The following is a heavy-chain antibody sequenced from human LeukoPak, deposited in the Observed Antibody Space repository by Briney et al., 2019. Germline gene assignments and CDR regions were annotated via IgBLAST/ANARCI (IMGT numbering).Heavy chain of an antibody. D-gene: IGHD3-22*01. J-gene: IGHJ1*01. CDR3: ARVENDSSGYIYFQH. Sequence: SVKVSCKASGGTFSSYAISWVRQAPGQGLEWMGGIIPIFGTANYAQKFQGRVTITADESTSTAYMELSSLRSEDTAVYYCARVENDSSGYIYFQHWGQGTLVTVSS. V-gene: IGHV1-69*13. CDR1: GGTFSSYA. CDR2: IIPIFGTA.